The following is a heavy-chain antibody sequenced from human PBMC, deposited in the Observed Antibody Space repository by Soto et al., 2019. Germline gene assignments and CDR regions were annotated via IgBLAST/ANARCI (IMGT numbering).Heavy chain of an antibody. D-gene: IGHD7-27*01. Sequence: GGSLRLSCAASGFKFSNSAMTWVRQAPGKGLECVSAISGSGGSTYYADSVKGRFTISRDNSENTLYLQMSILGAEDTAVYYCTKAPVVWGSSWYFDLWDRGTLVTVSS. V-gene: IGHV3-23*01. CDR1: GFKFSNSA. J-gene: IGHJ2*01. CDR3: TKAPVVWGSSWYFDL. CDR2: ISGSGGST.